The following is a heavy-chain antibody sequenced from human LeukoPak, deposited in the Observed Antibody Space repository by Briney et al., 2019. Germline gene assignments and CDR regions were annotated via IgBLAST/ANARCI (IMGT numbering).Heavy chain of an antibody. Sequence: ASVKVSCKASGYTFTSYDINWVRQATGQGLEWMGWMNPNSGNTGYAQKFQGRVTMTWNTSISTAYMELSSLRSEDTAVYYCARKQWLVGGAAEYWGQGTLVTVSS. CDR2: MNPNSGNT. CDR3: ARKQWLVGGAAEY. J-gene: IGHJ4*02. CDR1: GYTFTSYD. D-gene: IGHD6-19*01. V-gene: IGHV1-8*01.